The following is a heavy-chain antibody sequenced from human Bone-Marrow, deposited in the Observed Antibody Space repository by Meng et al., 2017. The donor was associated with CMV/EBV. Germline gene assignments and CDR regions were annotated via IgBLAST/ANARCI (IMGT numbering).Heavy chain of an antibody. Sequence: ASVKVSCKAFGYSFTSYDIDWVRQAPGQGLEWMGWMNSNSGATGYAQQFQGRVFMTRDTSTDTAYMELRDLRPEDTAVFYCARGLGGTMPSHWGQGTLVTVSS. D-gene: IGHD2-2*01. V-gene: IGHV1-8*01. CDR2: MNSNSGAT. CDR3: ARGLGGTMPSH. CDR1: GYSFTSYD. J-gene: IGHJ4*02.